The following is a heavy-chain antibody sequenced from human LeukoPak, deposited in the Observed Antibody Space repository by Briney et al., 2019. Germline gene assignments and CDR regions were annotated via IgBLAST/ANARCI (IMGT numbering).Heavy chain of an antibody. Sequence: GGSLRLSCTASGFTFGDYTMSWFRQAPGKGLEWVGFIRSKAYGGTTEYAASVKGRFTISRDDSKSIAYLQMNSLRAEDTAVYYCAREASIAVAGIFDYWGQGTLVTVSS. CDR3: AREASIAVAGIFDY. CDR1: GFTFGDYT. J-gene: IGHJ4*02. V-gene: IGHV3-49*03. D-gene: IGHD6-19*01. CDR2: IRSKAYGGTT.